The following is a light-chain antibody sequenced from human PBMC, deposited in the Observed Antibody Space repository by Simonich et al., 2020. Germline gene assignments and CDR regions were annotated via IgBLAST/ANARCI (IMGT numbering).Light chain of an antibody. CDR2: GNS. CDR1: SSKIGAGYD. Sequence: QSVLTQPPSLSGAPGKRVTISCTGRSSKIGAGYDVHWYQQLPGTAPKLLIYGNSTRPSGVPDRFSGSKSGTSASLAITGLQAEDEADYYCQSYDSSLSGVVFGGGTKLTVL. V-gene: IGLV1-40*01. J-gene: IGLJ2*01. CDR3: QSYDSSLSGVV.